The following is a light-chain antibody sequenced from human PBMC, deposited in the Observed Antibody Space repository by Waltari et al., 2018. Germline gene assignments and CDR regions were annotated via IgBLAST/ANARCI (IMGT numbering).Light chain of an antibody. Sequence: DIQMTQSTSSLSASVGDRVTITCQASQDISNYLNWYQQKPGKAPKLLIYDASNLETGVPSRFSGSGSGTDFTFTISSLQPEDIATYYCQQYDNLPPGTFGQGTKVEIK. V-gene: IGKV1-33*01. J-gene: IGKJ1*01. CDR1: QDISNY. CDR2: DAS. CDR3: QQYDNLPPGT.